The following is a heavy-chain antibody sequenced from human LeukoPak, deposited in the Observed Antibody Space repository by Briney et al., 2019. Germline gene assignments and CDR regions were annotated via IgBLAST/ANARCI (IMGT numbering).Heavy chain of an antibody. V-gene: IGHV1-2*02. J-gene: IGHJ4*02. CDR3: ARGTARSIMGAAIDY. CDR2: INPNSGGT. Sequence: ASVKVSCKASGYTFTGYYMHWVRQAPGQGLEWMGWINPNSGGTNYAQKFQGRVTMTRDTSISTAYMELSRLRSDDTAVYYCARGTARSIMGAAIDYWGQGTLVTVSS. D-gene: IGHD1-26*01. CDR1: GYTFTGYY.